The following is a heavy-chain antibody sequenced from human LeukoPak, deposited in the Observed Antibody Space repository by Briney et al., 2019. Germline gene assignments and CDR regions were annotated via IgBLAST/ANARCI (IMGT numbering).Heavy chain of an antibody. D-gene: IGHD3-3*01. V-gene: IGHV4-38-2*02. CDR1: AYSISTGHY. CDR2: VSRSGST. CDR3: ARDSLHYDYWSGYYSPFDY. J-gene: IGHJ4*02. Sequence: SETLSLTCTVSAYSISTGHYWGWIRPPPGKGLEWIGSVSRSGSTYYNPSLKSRVTISIDRSKSQFSLKLTSVTAADTAVCYCARDSLHYDYWSGYYSPFDYWGQGTLVTASS.